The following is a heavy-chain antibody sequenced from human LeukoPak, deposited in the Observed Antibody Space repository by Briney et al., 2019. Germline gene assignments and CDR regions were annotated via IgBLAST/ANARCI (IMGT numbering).Heavy chain of an antibody. CDR3: AIDPNWGTHS. D-gene: IGHD7-27*01. V-gene: IGHV3-23*01. Sequence: GGPLRLSCAASGFTFSTYTMYWVRHPPGKRLEWVSIIGNNGGGIHYADSVRGRFTISRDNSKNALYLQMNSLRVEDTAVYYCAIDPNWGTHSWGQGVLVTVSS. CDR2: IGNNGGGI. J-gene: IGHJ4*02. CDR1: GFTFSTYT.